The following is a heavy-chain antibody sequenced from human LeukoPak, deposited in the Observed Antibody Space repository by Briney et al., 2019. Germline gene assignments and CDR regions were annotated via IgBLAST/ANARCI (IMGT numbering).Heavy chain of an antibody. CDR1: GGSISSYY. CDR2: IYYSGST. D-gene: IGHD6-13*01. V-gene: IGHV4-59*08. J-gene: IGHJ6*02. CDR3: ARTYSSSWMGYYYYGMDV. Sequence: SETLFLTCTVSGGSISSYYWSWIRQPPGKGLEWIGYIYYSGSTNYNPSLKSRVTISVDTSKNQFSLKLSSVTAADTAVYYCARTYSSSWMGYYYYGMDVWGQGTTVTVSS.